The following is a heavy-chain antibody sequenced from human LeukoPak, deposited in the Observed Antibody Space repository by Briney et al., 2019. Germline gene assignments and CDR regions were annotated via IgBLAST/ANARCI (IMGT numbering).Heavy chain of an antibody. J-gene: IGHJ4*02. CDR3: TTAQYNWNYVVAGDY. D-gene: IGHD1-7*01. V-gene: IGHV3-15*01. Sequence: GGSLRLSCAASGFTFSNAWMSWVRQAPGKGLEWVGRIKSKTDGGTTDYAAPVKGRFTISRDDSKNTLYLQMNSLKTEDTAVYDCTTAQYNWNYVVAGDYWGQGTLVTVSS. CDR2: IKSKTDGGTT. CDR1: GFTFSNAW.